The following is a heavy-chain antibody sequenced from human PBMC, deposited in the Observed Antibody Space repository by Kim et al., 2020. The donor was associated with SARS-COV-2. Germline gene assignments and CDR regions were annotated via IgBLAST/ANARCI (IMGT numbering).Heavy chain of an antibody. CDR1: GGTFSSYA. J-gene: IGHJ6*02. V-gene: IGHV1-69*13. CDR2: IIPIFGTA. D-gene: IGHD6-25*01. CDR3: ARDSADHPSAAGYYYGMDV. Sequence: SVKVSCKASGGTFSSYAISWVRQAPGQGLGWMGGIIPIFGTANYAQKFQGRVTITADESTSTAYMELSSLRSEDTAVYYCARDSADHPSAAGYYYGMDVWGQGTTVTVSS.